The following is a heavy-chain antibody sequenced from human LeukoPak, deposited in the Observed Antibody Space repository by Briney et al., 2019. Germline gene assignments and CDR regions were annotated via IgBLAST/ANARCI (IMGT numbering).Heavy chain of an antibody. CDR2: ISGSGGST. Sequence: GGSLRLSCAASGFTFSSYAMSWVRQAPGKGLEGVSAISGSGGSTYYADSAKGRFTISRDNSKNTLYLQMNSLRAEDTAVYYCAKGDSSSWYTPPFDYWGQGTLVTVSS. CDR3: AKGDSSSWYTPPFDY. V-gene: IGHV3-23*01. J-gene: IGHJ4*02. CDR1: GFTFSSYA. D-gene: IGHD6-13*01.